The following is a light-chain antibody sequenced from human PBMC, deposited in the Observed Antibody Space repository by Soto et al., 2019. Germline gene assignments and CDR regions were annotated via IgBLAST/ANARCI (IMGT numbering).Light chain of an antibody. CDR3: QQYNNWPHT. CDR2: GAS. Sequence: EIVMTQSSATLSVSPGERATLSCRASQSVSSNLAWYQQKPGQAPRLLIYGASTRATGIPARFSGSGSGTEFTLNISSLQSEDFAVYYCQQYNNWPHTFGQGTKLEIK. J-gene: IGKJ2*01. V-gene: IGKV3-15*01. CDR1: QSVSSN.